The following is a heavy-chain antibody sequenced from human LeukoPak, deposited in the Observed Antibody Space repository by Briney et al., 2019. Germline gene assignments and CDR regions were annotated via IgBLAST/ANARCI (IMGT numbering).Heavy chain of an antibody. Sequence: GGSLRLSCVASGFTFSDYYMSWIRQAPGKGLEWVSSINSGSSYIYYADSVKGRFTISRDNAKTSLYLQMNSLSAEGTAVYYCARDGGGSNFDYWGQGSLVTVSS. CDR1: GFTFSDYY. J-gene: IGHJ4*02. V-gene: IGHV3-11*06. CDR2: INSGSSYI. D-gene: IGHD1-26*01. CDR3: ARDGGGSNFDY.